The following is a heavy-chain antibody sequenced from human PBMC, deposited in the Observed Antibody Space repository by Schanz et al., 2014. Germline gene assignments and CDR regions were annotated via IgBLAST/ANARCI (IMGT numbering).Heavy chain of an antibody. Sequence: QVQLVQSGAEVKKPGSSMKVSCKASGGTFSSFGINWVRQAPGQGLEWMGWISTSNGNTNYIQKLQGRVTMTTDTSTSTAYMELSSLRSEDTAVYYCARGYGDSPTDFWGQGTLVTVSS. CDR1: GGTFSSFG. J-gene: IGHJ4*02. V-gene: IGHV1-18*01. CDR2: ISTSNGNT. CDR3: ARGYGDSPTDF. D-gene: IGHD4-17*01.